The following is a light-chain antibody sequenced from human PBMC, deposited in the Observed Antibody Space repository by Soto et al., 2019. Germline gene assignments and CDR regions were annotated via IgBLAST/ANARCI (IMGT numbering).Light chain of an antibody. CDR2: SNN. CDR3: AAWDDSLNGYV. J-gene: IGLJ1*01. V-gene: IGLV1-44*01. CDR1: SSKIGSNT. Sequence: QSALAQPPSASGTPGQRVTISCSGSSSKIGSNTVNWYQPLPGTAPKLLIYSNNQRPSGVPDRFSGSKSGTSASLAISGLQSEDEADYYCAAWDDSLNGYVFGTGTKVT.